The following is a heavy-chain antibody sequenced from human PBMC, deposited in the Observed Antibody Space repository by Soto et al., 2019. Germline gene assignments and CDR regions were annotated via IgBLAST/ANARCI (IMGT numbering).Heavy chain of an antibody. CDR1: GFTFSGQY. V-gene: IGHV3-72*01. D-gene: IGHD6-19*01. J-gene: IGHJ4*02. CDR3: AKLGYSGGWQIAY. CDR2: IKNKANSYTT. Sequence: EVQLVESGGGLVQPGGSLRLSCVASGFTFSGQYMDWVRQAPGKGLEWVGRIKNKANSYTTEYAASVKGRFTISRDDSENSLFLQMNSLKTEDTAVYYCAKLGYSGGWQIAYWGQGTLVTVSS.